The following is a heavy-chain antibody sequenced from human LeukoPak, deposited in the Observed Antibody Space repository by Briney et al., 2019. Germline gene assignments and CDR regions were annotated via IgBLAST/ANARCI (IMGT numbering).Heavy chain of an antibody. CDR3: ARGRMDV. CDR1: GFTFSSYS. J-gene: IGHJ6*03. CDR2: ISSSSSTI. V-gene: IGHV3-48*04. Sequence: GGSLRLSCAASGFTFSSYSMNWVRQAPGKGVEWVSYISSSSSTIYYADSVKGRCTISRDNAKKSLYLQMNSLRAEETAVYYCARGRMDVWGKGTAVTVSS.